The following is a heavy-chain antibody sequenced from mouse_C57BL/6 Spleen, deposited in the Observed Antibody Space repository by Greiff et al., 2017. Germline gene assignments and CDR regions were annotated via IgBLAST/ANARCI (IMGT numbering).Heavy chain of an antibody. CDR1: GYAFSSSW. CDR3: ARLYGSSHFDY. D-gene: IGHD1-1*01. Sequence: VQLQESGPELVKPGASVKISCKASGYAFSSSWMNWVKQRPGKGLEWIGRIYPGDGDTNYNGKFKGKATLTADKSSSTAYMQLSSLTSEDSAVYFCARLYGSSHFDYWGQGTTLTVSA. J-gene: IGHJ2*01. CDR2: IYPGDGDT. V-gene: IGHV1-82*01.